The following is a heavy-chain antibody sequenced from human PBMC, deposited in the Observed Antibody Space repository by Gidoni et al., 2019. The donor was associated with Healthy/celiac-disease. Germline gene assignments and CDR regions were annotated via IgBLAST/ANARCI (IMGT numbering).Heavy chain of an antibody. D-gene: IGHD4-17*01. V-gene: IGHV1-2*04. Sequence: QVQLVQSGAAVTKPGASVKVSCKASGYTFTGSYLNWVRQAPGQGLEWMGWINPNSGGTNYAQKFQGWVTMTRDTSISTAYMELSRLRSDDTAVYYCARGGVAGSYGDPWEDDAWIDYWGQGTLVTVSS. CDR2: INPNSGGT. J-gene: IGHJ4*02. CDR3: ARGGVAGSYGDPWEDDAWIDY. CDR1: GYTFTGSY.